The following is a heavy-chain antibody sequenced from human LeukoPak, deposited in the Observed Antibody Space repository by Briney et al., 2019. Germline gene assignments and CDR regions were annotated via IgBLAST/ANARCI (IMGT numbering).Heavy chain of an antibody. D-gene: IGHD6-19*01. V-gene: IGHV1-18*01. CDR1: GYTFTSYG. CDR2: ISNYEANT. CDR3: ARVPGYSSGWYPIDY. Sequence: GASVKVSCKASGYTFTSYGISWVRQAPGQGLEWMGWISNYEANTKYAQKFQGRVTMTTDTSTSTAYMELRSLRSDDTAVYYCARVPGYSSGWYPIDYWGQGTLVTVSS. J-gene: IGHJ4*02.